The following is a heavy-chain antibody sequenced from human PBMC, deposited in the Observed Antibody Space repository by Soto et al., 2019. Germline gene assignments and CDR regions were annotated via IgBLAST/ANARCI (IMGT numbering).Heavy chain of an antibody. CDR1: GFTFSSYA. CDR3: AKGFERSWIQLWLQGAFDI. CDR2: ISGSGGST. J-gene: IGHJ3*02. D-gene: IGHD5-18*01. Sequence: EVQLLESGGGLVQPGGSLRLSCAASGFTFSSYAMSWVRQAPGKGLEWVSTISGSGGSTYYADSVKGRFTISRDNSKNKMYLHMNSMRAEDTAVYYCAKGFERSWIQLWLQGAFDIWGQGTMVNVSS. V-gene: IGHV3-23*01.